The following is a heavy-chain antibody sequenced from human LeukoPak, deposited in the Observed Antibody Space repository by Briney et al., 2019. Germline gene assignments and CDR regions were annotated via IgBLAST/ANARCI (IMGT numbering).Heavy chain of an antibody. V-gene: IGHV4-39*07. CDR2: IYHSGST. J-gene: IGHJ5*02. CDR1: GGSISSSSYY. CDR3: AGSYSSSWYNWFDP. D-gene: IGHD6-13*01. Sequence: PSETLSLTCTVSGGSISSSSYYWGWIRQPPGKGLEWIGSIYHSGSTYYNPSLKSRVTISVDTSKNQFSLKLSSVTAADTAVYYCAGSYSSSWYNWFDPWGQGTLVTVPS.